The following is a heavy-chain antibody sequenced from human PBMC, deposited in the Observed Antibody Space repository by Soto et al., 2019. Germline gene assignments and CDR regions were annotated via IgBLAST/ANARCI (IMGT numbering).Heavy chain of an antibody. V-gene: IGHV4-34*01. CDR2: INHSGST. Sequence: SETMSLTCAVYGGSFSGYYWSWIRQPPGKGLEWIGEINHSGSTNYNPSLKSRVTISVDTSKNQFSLKLSSVTAADTAVYYCARESYGDYFDYWGQGTRVTVSS. CDR1: GGSFSGYY. CDR3: ARESYGDYFDY. D-gene: IGHD3-10*01. J-gene: IGHJ4*02.